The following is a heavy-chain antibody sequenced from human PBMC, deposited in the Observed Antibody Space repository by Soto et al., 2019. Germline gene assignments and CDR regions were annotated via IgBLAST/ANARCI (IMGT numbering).Heavy chain of an antibody. CDR1: GGSISSSSYY. Sequence: PSETLSLTCTFSGGSISSSSYYWGWIRQPPGKGLEWIGSIYYSGSTYYNPSLKSRVTISVDTSKNQFSLKLSSVSAADTAVYYCAREEGSSYHWGQGTLVTVSS. D-gene: IGHD2-15*01. CDR3: AREEGSSYH. CDR2: IYYSGST. V-gene: IGHV4-39*02. J-gene: IGHJ5*02.